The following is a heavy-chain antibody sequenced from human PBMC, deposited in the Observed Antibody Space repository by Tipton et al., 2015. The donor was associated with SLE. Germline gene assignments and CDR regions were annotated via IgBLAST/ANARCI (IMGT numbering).Heavy chain of an antibody. CDR2: TYYSGKT. CDR1: GGSISSGGYY. Sequence: LRLSCIVSGGSISSGGYYWGWIRRLPGKGLEWNGYTYYSGKTYYNPSLKSRVTISVDTSKNQFSLKLHSVNAADTAVYYCARERGNSGYYECAFDIWGQGTLVPVSS. V-gene: IGHV4-31*03. CDR3: ARERGNSGYYECAFDI. D-gene: IGHD3-22*01. J-gene: IGHJ3*02.